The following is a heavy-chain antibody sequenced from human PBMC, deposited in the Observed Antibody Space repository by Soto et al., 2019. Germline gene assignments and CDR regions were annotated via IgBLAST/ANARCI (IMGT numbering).Heavy chain of an antibody. D-gene: IGHD6-19*01. J-gene: IGHJ6*02. CDR2: ISGSGGST. V-gene: IGHV3-23*01. Sequence: GGSLRLSCAASGFTFSSYAMSWVRQAPGKGLEWVSAISGSGGSTYYADSVKGRFTISRDNSKNTLYLQMNSLRSDDTAVYYCARDPLIGYSSGWQSYRNSVGGMDVWDQGTTVTVSS. CDR1: GFTFSSYA. CDR3: ARDPLIGYSSGWQSYRNSVGGMDV.